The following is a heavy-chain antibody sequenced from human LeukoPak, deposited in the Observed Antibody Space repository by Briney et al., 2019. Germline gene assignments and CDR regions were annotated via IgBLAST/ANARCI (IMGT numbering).Heavy chain of an antibody. CDR2: ISSSSSYI. CDR1: GFTFSSYA. J-gene: IGHJ4*02. Sequence: GGSLRLSCAASGFTFSSYAMSWVRQAPGKGREWVSSISSSSSYIYYADSVKGRFTISRDNAKNSLYLQMNSLRAEDTAVYYCARIGEQLVGDYWGQGTLVTVSS. D-gene: IGHD6-13*01. V-gene: IGHV3-21*01. CDR3: ARIGEQLVGDY.